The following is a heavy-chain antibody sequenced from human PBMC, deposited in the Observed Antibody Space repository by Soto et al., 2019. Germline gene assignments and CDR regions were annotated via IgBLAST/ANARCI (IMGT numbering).Heavy chain of an antibody. V-gene: IGHV4-4*02. CDR1: GGSVSNSNW. J-gene: IGHJ4*02. Sequence: PSETLSLTCAVSGGSVSNSNWWSWVRQPPGKGLEWIGEIYHSGSTNYNPYLKIRVTISIDRSKNKFSVNFNSVTAAARAVYYCVRQDTSGWYNFVYWGQGTLVTVSS. CDR2: IYHSGST. CDR3: VRQDTSGWYNFVY. D-gene: IGHD6-19*01.